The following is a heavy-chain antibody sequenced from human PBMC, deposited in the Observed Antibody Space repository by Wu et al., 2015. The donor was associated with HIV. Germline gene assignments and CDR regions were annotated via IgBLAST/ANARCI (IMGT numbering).Heavy chain of an antibody. CDR3: ARNTGAVATSLYSLGV. CDR2: INPLFGTT. V-gene: IGHV1-69*01. D-gene: IGHD5-12*01. CDR1: GDGFTSYA. Sequence: QLQLVQSGAEVKKPGSSVKVTCKASGDGFTSYAVSWVRQAPGQGLEWMGGINPLFGTTKHAQKFQDRVTFTTDESKTTAYMELRSLRSEDTAVYYCARNTGAVATSLYSLGVWGQGTTVTVSS. J-gene: IGHJ6*02.